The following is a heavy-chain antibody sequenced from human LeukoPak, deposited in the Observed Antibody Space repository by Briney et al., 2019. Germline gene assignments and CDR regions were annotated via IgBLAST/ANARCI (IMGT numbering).Heavy chain of an antibody. CDR2: IRYDGSNR. CDR1: GFSFSEYG. D-gene: IGHD1-26*01. V-gene: IGHV3-30*02. Sequence: QPGGSLRLSCVASGFSFSEYGMHWVRQAPGKGLEWVAFIRYDGSNRYYVDSVKGRFTISRDNSKNTLYLQMNSLRAEDTAVYYCAKDSGTYWVDYYYMDVWGKGTTVTVSS. CDR3: AKDSGTYWVDYYYMDV. J-gene: IGHJ6*03.